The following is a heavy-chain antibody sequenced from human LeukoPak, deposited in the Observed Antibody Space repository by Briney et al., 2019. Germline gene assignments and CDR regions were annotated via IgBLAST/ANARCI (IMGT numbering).Heavy chain of an antibody. J-gene: IGHJ4*02. CDR2: ISGSGGST. CDR3: AKRDGYIYYFDY. Sequence: PGGSLRLSCIASGFTFGDYAMSWVRQAPGKGLEWVSAISGSGGSTYYADSVKGRFTISRDNSKNTLYLQMNSLRAEDTAVYYCAKRDGYIYYFDYWGQGTLVTVSS. D-gene: IGHD5-24*01. CDR1: GFTFGDYA. V-gene: IGHV3-23*01.